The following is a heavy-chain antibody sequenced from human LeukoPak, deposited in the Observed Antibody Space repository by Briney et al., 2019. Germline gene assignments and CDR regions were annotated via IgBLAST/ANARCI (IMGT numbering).Heavy chain of an antibody. J-gene: IGHJ4*02. CDR2: ISSSSSYT. CDR3: AIKSGWFDY. Sequence: GGSLRLSCAASGFTFSSFSMNWVRQAPGKGLEWVSSISSSSSYTYYADSVKGRFTISRDNAKNSLYLQMNSLRAEDTAVYYRAIKSGWFDYWGQGTLVTVSS. V-gene: IGHV3-21*04. CDR1: GFTFSSFS. D-gene: IGHD6-19*01.